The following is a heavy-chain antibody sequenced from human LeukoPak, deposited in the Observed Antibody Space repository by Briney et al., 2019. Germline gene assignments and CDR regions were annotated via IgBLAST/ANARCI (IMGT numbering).Heavy chain of an antibody. Sequence: GGSLRLSCAASGFTVSSSYMSWVRQAPGKGLEWVSVIYRGGNTYYADSVKGRFSISRDNSKNTLHLQMSSLRVEDTAVYYCAKTGGPWDWGQGTLVTVSS. CDR1: GFTVSSSY. D-gene: IGHD7-27*01. CDR2: IYRGGNT. V-gene: IGHV3-53*01. CDR3: AKTGGPWD. J-gene: IGHJ4*02.